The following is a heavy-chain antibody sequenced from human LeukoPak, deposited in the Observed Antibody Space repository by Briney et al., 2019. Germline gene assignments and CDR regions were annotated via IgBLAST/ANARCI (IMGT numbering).Heavy chain of an antibody. D-gene: IGHD3-10*01. CDR2: IYYSGST. Sequence: SETLSLTCTVSGGSISSYYWSWIRQPPGKGLEWIGYIYYSGSTNYNPSLKSRVTISVDTSKNQFSLKLSSVTAADTAVYYCARQGTYYYGSGSYYFDYWAREPWSPSPQ. V-gene: IGHV4-59*08. J-gene: IGHJ4*02. CDR1: GGSISSYY. CDR3: ARQGTYYYGSGSYYFDY.